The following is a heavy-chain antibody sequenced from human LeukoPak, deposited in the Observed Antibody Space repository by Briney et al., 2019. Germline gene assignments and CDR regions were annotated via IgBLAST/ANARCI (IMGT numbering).Heavy chain of an antibody. Sequence: SETLSLTCTVSGGSISSSSYYWGWIRQPPGKGLEWIGSIYYSGSTYYNPSLKSRVTISVDTSKNQFSLKLSSVTAADTAVYYCACEHYYGSGSYEYNWFDPWGQGTLVTVSS. CDR3: ACEHYYGSGSYEYNWFDP. J-gene: IGHJ5*02. CDR2: IYYSGST. CDR1: GGSISSSSYY. D-gene: IGHD3-10*01. V-gene: IGHV4-39*07.